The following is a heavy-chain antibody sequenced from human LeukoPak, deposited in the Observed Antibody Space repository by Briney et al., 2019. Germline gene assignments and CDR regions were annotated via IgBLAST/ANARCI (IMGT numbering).Heavy chain of an antibody. D-gene: IGHD3-3*02. V-gene: IGHV3-23*01. CDR2: LRGDGET. CDR1: GFIFSSYA. J-gene: IGHJ4*02. Sequence: GGSLRLSCAASGFIFSSYAMSWVRQAPARGLEWVSSLRGDGETFYADSVKGRFTLSRDESKNTVYLQMNNLRVEDTAVYFCAKASWVSSADAFLWGQGILVIVSS. CDR3: AKASWVSSADAFL.